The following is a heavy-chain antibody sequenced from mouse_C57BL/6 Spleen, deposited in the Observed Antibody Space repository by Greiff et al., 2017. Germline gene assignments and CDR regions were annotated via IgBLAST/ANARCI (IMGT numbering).Heavy chain of an antibody. V-gene: IGHV1-55*01. CDR2: IYPGSGST. J-gene: IGHJ2*01. D-gene: IGHD1-1*01. Sequence: QVQLQQPGAELVKPGASVKMSCKASGYTFTSYWITWVKQRPGQGLEWIGDIYPGSGSTNYNEKFKGKATLTVDTSSSTAYMQLSSLTSEDYSVYYCARCTTVVFDYWGQGTTLTVSS. CDR1: GYTFTSYW. CDR3: ARCTTVVFDY.